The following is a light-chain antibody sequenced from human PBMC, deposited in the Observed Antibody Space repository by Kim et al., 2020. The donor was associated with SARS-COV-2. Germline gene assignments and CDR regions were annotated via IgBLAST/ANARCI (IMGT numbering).Light chain of an antibody. CDR1: SSDVGGHNS. CDR3: SSYSTTTTVV. Sequence: GQSITISCTGTSSDVGGHNSVSWYQQHPGKVPKLMIYEVTDRPSGVSDRFSGSKSGNTASLTISGLQAEDEADYYCSSYSTTTTVVFGGGTQLTVL. J-gene: IGLJ2*01. V-gene: IGLV2-14*01. CDR2: EVT.